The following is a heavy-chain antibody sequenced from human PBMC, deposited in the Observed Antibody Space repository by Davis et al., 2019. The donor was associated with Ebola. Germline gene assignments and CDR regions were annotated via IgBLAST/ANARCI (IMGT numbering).Heavy chain of an antibody. V-gene: IGHV3-53*05. Sequence: PGGSLRLSCAASGFTVSSNYMSWVRQAPGKGLEWVSVIYSGGSTYYADSVKGRFTISRDNSKNTLYLQMNSLRAEDTAVYYCARDIVVVADDYYYYGMDVWGQGTTVTVSS. CDR3: ARDIVVVADDYYYYGMDV. CDR2: IYSGGST. CDR1: GFTVSSNY. J-gene: IGHJ6*02. D-gene: IGHD2-15*01.